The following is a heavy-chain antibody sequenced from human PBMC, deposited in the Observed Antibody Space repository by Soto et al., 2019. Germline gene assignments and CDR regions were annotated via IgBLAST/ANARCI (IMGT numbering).Heavy chain of an antibody. CDR1: GGSISSSNYY. CDR2: IYYSGSS. V-gene: IGHV4-39*01. D-gene: IGHD2-15*01. CDR3: ARRWSSALWDV. Sequence: QLQLQESGPGLVKPSETLSLTCTVSGGSISSSNYYWGWIRQPPGKGLEWIGNIYYSGSSYYNPSLKSRVTISVDTSTNQFSLKLSSVTAADTAVYYCARRWSSALWDVWGQGTTVTVSS. J-gene: IGHJ6*02.